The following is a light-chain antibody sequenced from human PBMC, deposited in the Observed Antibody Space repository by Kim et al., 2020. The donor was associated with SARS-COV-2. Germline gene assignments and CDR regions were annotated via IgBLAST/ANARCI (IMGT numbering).Light chain of an antibody. J-gene: IGKJ1*01. CDR3: MQATQFPWT. CDR2: QIS. CDR1: HSLVSSDGNTC. Sequence: PASISCRPSHSLVSSDGNTCLSGFHQRPGQPPRLLIYQISTRFSGVPERFSGSGTGTDFTLKISRVEAEDVGIYYCMQATQFPWTFGQGTKVDIK. V-gene: IGKV2-24*01.